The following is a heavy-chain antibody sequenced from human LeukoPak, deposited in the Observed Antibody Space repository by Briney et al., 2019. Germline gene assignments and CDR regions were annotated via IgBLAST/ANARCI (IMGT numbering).Heavy chain of an antibody. V-gene: IGHV4-59*08. CDR2: IYYSGST. J-gene: IGHJ6*02. CDR3: AALGFCTGGLCYDYYAMGV. D-gene: IGHD2-8*02. CDR1: GGSISSYY. Sequence: SETLSLTCTVSGGSISSYYWSWLRQPPGKGLEWIGYIYYSGSTNYNPSLKSRVTISVDTSKNQFSLKLSSVTAADTAVYYCAALGFCTGGLCYDYYAMGVWGQGTTVTVSS.